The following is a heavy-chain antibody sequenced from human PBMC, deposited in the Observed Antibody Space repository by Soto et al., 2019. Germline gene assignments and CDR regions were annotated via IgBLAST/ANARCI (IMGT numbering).Heavy chain of an antibody. D-gene: IGHD2-15*01. Sequence: EVQLVESGGGSVQPGGSLRLSCAGSGFTFSIYGMIWVRQAPGKGLEWVSYINSGGDTIHYADSVKGRFTISRDNAKNSLFLQMNSLREADTALYLCASDFKDGVVVATLDYWGQGTLVTVFS. CDR2: INSGGDTI. CDR1: GFTFSIYG. J-gene: IGHJ4*02. CDR3: ASDFKDGVVVATLDY. V-gene: IGHV3-48*02.